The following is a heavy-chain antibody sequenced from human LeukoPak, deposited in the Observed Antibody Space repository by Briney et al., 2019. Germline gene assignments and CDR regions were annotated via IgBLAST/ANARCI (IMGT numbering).Heavy chain of an antibody. CDR1: GFTFSKVW. CDR2: IRSKTDGGTI. J-gene: IGHJ1*01. V-gene: IGHV3-15*01. CDR3: TTDLSELDDSGYYAKYFHH. Sequence: GGSLRLSCAASGFTFSKVWMSWVRQAPGKGLEWVGRIRSKTDGGTIDYAAPVKGRFTISRDDSKDTLFLQMNSLKTEDTAVYYCTTDLSELDDSGYYAKYFHHWGQGTLVSVSS. D-gene: IGHD3-22*01.